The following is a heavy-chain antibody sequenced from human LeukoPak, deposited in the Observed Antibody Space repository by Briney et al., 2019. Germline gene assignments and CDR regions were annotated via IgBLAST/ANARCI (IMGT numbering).Heavy chain of an antibody. V-gene: IGHV4-30-2*01. CDR1: GGSISSGGYS. Sequence: PSETLSLTCAVSGGSISSGGYSWSWIRQPPGKGLEWIGYIYHSGSTYYNPSLKSRVTISVDRSKNQFSLKLSSVTAADTAVYYCARGLRTVSGATTYYYYGMDVWGQGTTVTVSS. J-gene: IGHJ6*02. CDR3: ARGLRTVSGATTYYYYGMDV. D-gene: IGHD1-26*01. CDR2: IYHSGST.